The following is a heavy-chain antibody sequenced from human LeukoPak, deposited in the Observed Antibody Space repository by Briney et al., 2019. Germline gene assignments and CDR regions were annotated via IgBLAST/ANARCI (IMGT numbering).Heavy chain of an antibody. J-gene: IGHJ6*02. V-gene: IGHV3-21*04. CDR2: ISSSSSYI. CDR1: GFTFSSYS. D-gene: IGHD3-22*01. Sequence: GGSLRLSCAASGFTFSSYSMNWVRQAPGKGLEWVSSISSSSSYIYYADSVKGRFTISRDNSKNTLYLQMNSLRAEDTAVYYCARDYYDSSGLGMDVWGQGTTVTVSS. CDR3: ARDYYDSSGLGMDV.